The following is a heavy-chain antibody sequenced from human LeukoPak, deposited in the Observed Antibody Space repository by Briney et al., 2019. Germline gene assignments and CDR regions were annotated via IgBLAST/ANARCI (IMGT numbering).Heavy chain of an antibody. CDR3: AKVPTRYYYDSSGFNWFDP. D-gene: IGHD3-22*01. V-gene: IGHV3-23*01. Sequence: GASLRLSCAASGFTYSCYAMSWARPAPGKGLEGVSAISCSDGSTYYADSVKSRFTISRDNSMYTQYLQMNSLRAEDTAVYYCAKVPTRYYYDSSGFNWFDPWGQGTLVTVSS. CDR2: ISCSDGST. J-gene: IGHJ5*02. CDR1: GFTYSCYA.